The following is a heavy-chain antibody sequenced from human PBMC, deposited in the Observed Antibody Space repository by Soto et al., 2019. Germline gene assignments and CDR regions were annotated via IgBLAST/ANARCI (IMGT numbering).Heavy chain of an antibody. V-gene: IGHV1-46*01. Sequence: ASVKVSGKASGYSFTSNFMHWVRQAPGQGLEWMGIINPSDGSTNYAQKFQGRVTMTRDTSTSTVYMELSSLRSEDTAVYYCARGYGSGSYYNEWGQGTLVTVSS. CDR2: INPSDGST. CDR1: GYSFTSNF. CDR3: ARGYGSGSYYNE. D-gene: IGHD3-10*01. J-gene: IGHJ4*02.